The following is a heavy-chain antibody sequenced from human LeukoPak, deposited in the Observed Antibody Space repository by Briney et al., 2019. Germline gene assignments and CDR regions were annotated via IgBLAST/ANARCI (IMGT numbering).Heavy chain of an antibody. CDR1: GFTFNSYS. J-gene: IGHJ4*02. D-gene: IGHD3-3*01. V-gene: IGHV3-21*04. CDR2: ISGSNSYI. Sequence: GGSLRLSCAASGFTFNSYSMNWVRQAPGKGLEWVSSISGSNSYIYYADSMKGRFTISRDNAKNTLYLQMNSLRAEDTAVYYCAKDPTQTTYYDFWSGYYPGYYFDYWGQGTLVTVSS. CDR3: AKDPTQTTYYDFWSGYYPGYYFDY.